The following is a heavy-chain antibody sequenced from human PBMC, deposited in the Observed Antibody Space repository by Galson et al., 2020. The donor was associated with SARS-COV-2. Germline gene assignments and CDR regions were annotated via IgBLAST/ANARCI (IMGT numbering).Heavy chain of an antibody. Sequence: SETLSLTCAVYGGSFSGYYWSWIRQPPGKGLEWIGYVYHSGATHYNPSLKRRLTISVDRSKNQLSLKLTSVTAADTAVYYCARRYTYGLSPYWFFGLLGRGTLVTVSS. D-gene: IGHD5-18*01. V-gene: IGHV4-34*01. CDR2: VYHSGAT. CDR3: ARRYTYGLSPYWFFGL. J-gene: IGHJ2*01. CDR1: GGSFSGYY.